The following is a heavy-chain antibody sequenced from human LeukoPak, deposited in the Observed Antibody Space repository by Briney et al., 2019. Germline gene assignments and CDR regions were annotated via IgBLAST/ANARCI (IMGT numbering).Heavy chain of an antibody. CDR2: INHSGST. V-gene: IGHV4-34*01. CDR3: ARPSYDILTGYYKGAFDI. J-gene: IGHJ3*02. CDR1: GGSFSGYY. Sequence: PSETLSLTCAVYGGSFSGYYWSWIRQPPGKGLEWIGEINHSGSTNYNPSLKSRVTISVDTSKNQFSLKLSSVTAADTAVYYCARPSYDILTGYYKGAFDIWGQGTMVTVSS. D-gene: IGHD3-9*01.